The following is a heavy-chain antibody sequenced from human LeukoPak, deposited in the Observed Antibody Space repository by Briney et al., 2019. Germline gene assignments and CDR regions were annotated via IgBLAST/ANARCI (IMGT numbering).Heavy chain of an antibody. V-gene: IGHV3-30-3*01. CDR3: ARDGLLWLGELFLGGFDY. J-gene: IGHJ4*02. Sequence: GGSLRLSCAASGFTFSSYAMHWVRQAPGKGLEWVAVISYDGSNKYYADSVKGRFTISRDNSKNTLYLQMNSLRAEDTAVYYCARDGLLWLGELFLGGFDYWGQGTLVTVSS. CDR1: GFTFSSYA. D-gene: IGHD3-10*01. CDR2: ISYDGSNK.